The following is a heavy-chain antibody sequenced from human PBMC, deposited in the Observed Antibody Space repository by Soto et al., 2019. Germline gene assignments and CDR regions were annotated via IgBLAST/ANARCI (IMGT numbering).Heavy chain of an antibody. Sequence: PSETLSLTCTVSGGSISSYYWTWIRQSPGKGLEWIGYIYYTGSTKYSPSLKSRVTISLGTSRNQFSLNLSSVTAADTAVYFCARGGTYGDYFDPWGQGTLGTVSS. D-gene: IGHD4-17*01. V-gene: IGHV4-59*01. CDR1: GGSISSYY. J-gene: IGHJ4*02. CDR2: IYYTGST. CDR3: ARGGTYGDYFDP.